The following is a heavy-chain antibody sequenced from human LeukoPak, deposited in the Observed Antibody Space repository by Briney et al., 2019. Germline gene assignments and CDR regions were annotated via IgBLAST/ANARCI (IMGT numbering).Heavy chain of an antibody. J-gene: IGHJ4*02. CDR2: IYYSGST. D-gene: IGHD3-3*01. CDR1: GGSISSYY. V-gene: IGHV4-59*01. CDR3: ARAQGHYDFWSGYYARYYFDY. Sequence: PSETLSLTCTVSGGSISSYYWSWIRQPPGKGLEWIGYIYYSGSTNCNPSLKSRVTISVDTSKNQFSLKLSSVTAADTAVYYCARAQGHYDFWSGYYARYYFDYWGQGTLVTVSS.